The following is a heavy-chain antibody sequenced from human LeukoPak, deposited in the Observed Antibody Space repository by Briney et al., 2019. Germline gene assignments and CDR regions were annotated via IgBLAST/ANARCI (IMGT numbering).Heavy chain of an antibody. CDR3: AKGIVNWGKYYFDY. CDR1: GFTFSSYA. CDR2: ISGSGGST. V-gene: IGHV3-23*01. Sequence: GGSLRLSCAASGFTFSSYAMSWVRQDPGKGLEWVSAISGSGGSTYYADSVKGRFTISRDNSKNTLHLQMNSLRAEDTAVYYCAKGIVNWGKYYFDYWGQGTLVTVSS. J-gene: IGHJ4*02. D-gene: IGHD7-27*01.